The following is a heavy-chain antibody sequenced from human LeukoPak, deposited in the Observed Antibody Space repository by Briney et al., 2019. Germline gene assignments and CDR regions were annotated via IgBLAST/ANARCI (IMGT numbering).Heavy chain of an antibody. CDR1: GFTFSSYA. CDR2: ISGSGGST. Sequence: GGSLRLSCAASGFTFSSYAMSWVRQAPGKGLEWVSAISGSGGSTYYADSVKGRFTISRDNSKNTLYLQMNSLRAEDTAVYYCANPYYYGSGTQTHFDYWGQGTLVTVSS. V-gene: IGHV3-23*01. J-gene: IGHJ4*02. D-gene: IGHD3-10*01. CDR3: ANPYYYGSGTQTHFDY.